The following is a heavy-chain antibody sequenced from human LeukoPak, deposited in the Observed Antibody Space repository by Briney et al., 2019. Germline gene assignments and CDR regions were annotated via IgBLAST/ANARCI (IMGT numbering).Heavy chain of an antibody. J-gene: IGHJ4*02. D-gene: IGHD2-2*01. CDR1: GFTFDDYA. V-gene: IGHV3-9*01. CDR3: ARSDIVVVPAADLNPFDY. CDR2: ISWNSCSI. Sequence: PGGSLRLSCAASGFTFDDYAMHWVRQAPGKGLEWVSGISWNSCSIGYADSVKGRFTISRDNAKNSLYLQMNSLRAEDTGLYYCARSDIVVVPAADLNPFDYWGQGTLVTVSS.